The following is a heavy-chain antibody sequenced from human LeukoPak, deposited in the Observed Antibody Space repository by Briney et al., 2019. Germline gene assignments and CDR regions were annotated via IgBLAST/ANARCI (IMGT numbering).Heavy chain of an antibody. CDR1: GFTLSSYG. CDR2: IRYDGSNK. D-gene: IGHD2-2*01. V-gene: IGHV3-30*02. CDR3: AKDGCSSTSCYLWFDP. Sequence: GGSLRLSCAASGFTLSSYGMHWVRQAPGKGLEWVAFIRYDGSNKYYADSVKGRFTISRDNSKNTPYLQMNSLRAEDTAVYYCAKDGCSSTSCYLWFDPWGQGTLVTVSS. J-gene: IGHJ5*02.